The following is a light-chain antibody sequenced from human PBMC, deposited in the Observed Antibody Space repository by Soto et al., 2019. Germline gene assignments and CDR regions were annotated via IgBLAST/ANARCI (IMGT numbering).Light chain of an antibody. V-gene: IGLV1-44*01. CDR2: NNY. CDR3: AAWDDSLSGWV. J-gene: IGLJ3*02. CDR1: SSNIGSNN. Sequence: QPVLTQSPSASVTPGQRVTISCSGSSSNIGSNNVHWYQQLPGTAPKLLIYNNYQRPSGVPDRFSGSKSGTSASLAISGLQSEDEADYYCAAWDDSLSGWVFGGGTKLTVL.